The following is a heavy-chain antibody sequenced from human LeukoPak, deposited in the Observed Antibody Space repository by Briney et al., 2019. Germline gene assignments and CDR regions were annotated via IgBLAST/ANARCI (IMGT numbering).Heavy chain of an antibody. CDR3: ARHGSTDYFDY. Sequence: PSETLSLTCTVSGGSISSYYWSWIRQPPGKGLEWIGYIYYSGSTFYNPSLKSRVTISVDTSKNQLSLRLSSVTAADTAVYYCARHGSTDYFDYWGQGTLVTVSS. CDR1: GGSISSYY. J-gene: IGHJ4*02. D-gene: IGHD2-2*03. CDR2: IYYSGST. V-gene: IGHV4-59*04.